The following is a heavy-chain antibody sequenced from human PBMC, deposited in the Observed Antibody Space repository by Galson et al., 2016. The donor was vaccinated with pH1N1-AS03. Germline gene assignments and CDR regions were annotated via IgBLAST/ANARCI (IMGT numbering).Heavy chain of an antibody. V-gene: IGHV3-23*01. Sequence: SLRLSCAASGFTFSTYAMSWVRQAPGKGLEWVSSISGADLSTYDAESVKGRFTVSRDNSKNTLYLQMNGLRAEDTSIYYCANPRASGTTMVTRLDYWGQGILVTVSS. D-gene: IGHD5-18*01. CDR3: ANPRASGTTMVTRLDY. CDR2: ISGADLST. CDR1: GFTFSTYA. J-gene: IGHJ4*02.